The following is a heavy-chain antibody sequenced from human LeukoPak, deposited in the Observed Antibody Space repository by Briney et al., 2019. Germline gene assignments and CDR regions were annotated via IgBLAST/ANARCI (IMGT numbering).Heavy chain of an antibody. J-gene: IGHJ4*02. CDR3: AKRSATSSGYFDF. Sequence: GSLRLSCAVSGFTFSTYWMHWVRQVPGKGLVWVSSIFPSGGEIHYADSVRGRFTISRDNSKSTLSLQMNSLRAEDTAIYYCAKRSATSSGYFDFWGRGTLVTVSS. D-gene: IGHD3-22*01. V-gene: IGHV3-74*01. CDR1: GFTFSTYW. CDR2: IFPSGGEI.